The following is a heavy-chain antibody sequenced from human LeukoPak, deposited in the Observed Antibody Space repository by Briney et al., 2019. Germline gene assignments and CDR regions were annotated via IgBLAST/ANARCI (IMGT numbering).Heavy chain of an antibody. J-gene: IGHJ4*02. V-gene: IGHV3-23*01. D-gene: IGHD1-26*01. CDR2: ISGSGGST. CDR1: GFTFSSYG. CDR3: AKDASGSYYRFPFDY. Sequence: HPGGSLRLSCAASGFTFSSYGMHWVRQAPGKGLEWVSAISGSGGSTYYADSVKGRFTISRDNSKNSLYLQMNSLRAEDTAVYSCAKDASGSYYRFPFDYWGQGTLVTVSS.